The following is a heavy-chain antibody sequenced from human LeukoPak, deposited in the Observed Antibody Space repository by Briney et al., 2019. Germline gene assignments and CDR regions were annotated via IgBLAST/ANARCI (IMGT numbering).Heavy chain of an antibody. V-gene: IGHV4-34*01. Sequence: PSETLSLTCAVSGGSFSGYYWSWIRHPPGRGRECMGDINHIVSTNYNPPLKRRVTISLHTSKNRSSRKLNSVTAADTAVYYCERGINWSRYYMDVWGKGTTVTVSS. CDR1: GGSFSGYY. CDR3: ERGINWSRYYMDV. J-gene: IGHJ6*03. CDR2: INHIVST. D-gene: IGHD1-20*01.